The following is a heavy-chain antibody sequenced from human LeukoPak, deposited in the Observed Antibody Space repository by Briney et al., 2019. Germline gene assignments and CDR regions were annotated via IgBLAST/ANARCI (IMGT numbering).Heavy chain of an antibody. CDR3: ARDSPRTYYYDSSGYTPFDY. CDR2: ISAYNGNT. Sequence: ASVKVSCKASGYTFTSCAMNWVRQAPGQGLEWMGWISAYNGNTNYAQKLQGRVTMTTDTSTSTAYMELRSLRSDDTAVYYCARDSPRTYYYDSSGYTPFDYWGQGTLVTVSS. D-gene: IGHD3-22*01. CDR1: GYTFTSCA. J-gene: IGHJ4*02. V-gene: IGHV1-18*01.